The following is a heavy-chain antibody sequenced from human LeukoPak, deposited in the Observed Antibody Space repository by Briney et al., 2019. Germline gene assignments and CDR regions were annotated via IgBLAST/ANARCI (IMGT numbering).Heavy chain of an antibody. CDR1: GFTFSSYE. CDR2: ISSSGSNI. V-gene: IGHV3-48*03. D-gene: IGHD6-19*01. Sequence: PGGSLRLSCAASGFTFSSYEMNWVRQAPGKGLEWVSYISSSGSNIYYADSVKGRFTISRDNAKNSLYLQMNSLRAEDTAVYYCAGQPYSSGWYFDYWGQGTLVTVSS. CDR3: AGQPYSSGWYFDY. J-gene: IGHJ4*02.